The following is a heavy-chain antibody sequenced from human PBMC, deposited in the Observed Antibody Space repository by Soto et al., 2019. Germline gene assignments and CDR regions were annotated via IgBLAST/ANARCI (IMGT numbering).Heavy chain of an antibody. D-gene: IGHD5-12*01. J-gene: IGHJ4*02. CDR3: ARVQRWLQSKDY. Sequence: SETLSLTCAVYGGSFSGYYWSWIRQPPGKGLEWIGEINHSGSTNYNPSLKSRVTISVDTSKNQFSLKLSSVTAADTAVYYCARVQRWLQSKDYWGQGTLVTVSS. CDR1: GGSFSGYY. V-gene: IGHV4-34*01. CDR2: INHSGST.